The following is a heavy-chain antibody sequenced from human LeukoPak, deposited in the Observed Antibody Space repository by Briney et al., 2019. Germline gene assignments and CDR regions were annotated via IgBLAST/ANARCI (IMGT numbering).Heavy chain of an antibody. D-gene: IGHD3-16*02. CDR3: ARGGAYYDYVWGSYRSPSFDY. J-gene: IGHJ4*02. Sequence: PSETLSLTCAVYGGSFSGYYCSWIRQPPGKGLEWIGEINHSGSTNYNPSLKSRVTISVDTSKNQFSLKLSSVTAADTAVYYCARGGAYYDYVWGSYRSPSFDYWGQGTLVTVSS. V-gene: IGHV4-34*01. CDR1: GGSFSGYY. CDR2: INHSGST.